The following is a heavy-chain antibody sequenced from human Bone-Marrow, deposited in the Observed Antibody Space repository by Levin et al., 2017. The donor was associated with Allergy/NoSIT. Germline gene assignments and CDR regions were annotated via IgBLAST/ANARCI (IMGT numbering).Heavy chain of an antibody. CDR3: AYGLGYTYGS. CDR2: ISYDGINK. Sequence: PGGSLRLSCAASGFNFSNYAMNWVRQAPGKGLEWVAVISYDGINKYYVDSVKGRFTISRDNSKNTLFLQMNSLRVEDTALYYCAYGLGYTYGSWGQGTLVTVSS. CDR1: GFNFSNYA. V-gene: IGHV3-30*03. J-gene: IGHJ5*02. D-gene: IGHD5-18*01.